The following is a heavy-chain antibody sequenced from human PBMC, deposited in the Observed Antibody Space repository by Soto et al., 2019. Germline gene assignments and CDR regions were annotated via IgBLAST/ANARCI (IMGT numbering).Heavy chain of an antibody. CDR3: ARTPRIAVAATGWFDP. CDR2: INPNSGGT. J-gene: IGHJ5*02. Sequence: ASVKVSCKASGYTFTGYYMHWVRQAPGQGLEWMGWINPNSGGTNYAQKFQGRVTMTRDTSISTAYMELSRLRSDDTAVYYCARTPRIAVAATGWFDPWGQGTLVT. V-gene: IGHV1-2*02. D-gene: IGHD6-19*01. CDR1: GYTFTGYY.